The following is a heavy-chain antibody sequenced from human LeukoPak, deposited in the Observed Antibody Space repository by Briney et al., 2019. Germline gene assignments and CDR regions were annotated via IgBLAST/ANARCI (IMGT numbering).Heavy chain of an antibody. Sequence: ASVKVSCKASGYTFTSYGICWVRQAPGQGLEWMGWISAYNGNTNYAQKLQGRVTMTTDTSTSTAYMELRSLRSEDTAVYYCARGKRVRGWFDPWGQGTLVTVSS. CDR1: GYTFTSYG. CDR3: ARGKRVRGWFDP. V-gene: IGHV1-18*01. D-gene: IGHD3-10*02. CDR2: ISAYNGNT. J-gene: IGHJ5*02.